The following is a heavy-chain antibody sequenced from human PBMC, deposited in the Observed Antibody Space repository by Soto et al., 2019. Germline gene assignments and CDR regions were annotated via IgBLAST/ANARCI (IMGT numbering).Heavy chain of an antibody. V-gene: IGHV4-31*03. CDR1: GGSISSGGYY. Sequence: QVQLQESGPGLVKPSQTLSLTCTVSGGSISSGGYYWSWIRQHPGKGLEWIGYIYYSGSTYYNPSLKSRVTIAVDTSKNQFALKLSSVTAADTAVYYCEREVLVAAVSAGGLNWFDPWGQGTLVTVSS. CDR2: IYYSGST. D-gene: IGHD2-15*01. J-gene: IGHJ5*02. CDR3: EREVLVAAVSAGGLNWFDP.